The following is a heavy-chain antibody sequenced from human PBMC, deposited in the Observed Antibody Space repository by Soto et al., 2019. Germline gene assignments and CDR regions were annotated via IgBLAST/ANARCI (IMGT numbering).Heavy chain of an antibody. CDR1: GGTFSSYA. D-gene: IGHD4-17*01. J-gene: IGHJ4*02. Sequence: QVQLVQSGAEVKKPGSSVKVSCKASGGTFSSYAISWVRQAPGQGLEWMGGIIPIFGTANYAQKFQGRVTITADEXXSPAYRELSSLRSEDTAVYYCASRGKDYGDGAGDYWGQGTLVTVSS. V-gene: IGHV1-69*12. CDR2: IIPIFGTA. CDR3: ASRGKDYGDGAGDY.